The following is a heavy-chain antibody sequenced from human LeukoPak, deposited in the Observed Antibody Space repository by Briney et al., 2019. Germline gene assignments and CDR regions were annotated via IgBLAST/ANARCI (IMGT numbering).Heavy chain of an antibody. CDR1: GASISSYY. D-gene: IGHD4-17*01. Sequence: KPSETLSLTCTVSGASISSYYWSWIRQPPGKGLEWIGIISYRGSIYYTPSLESRVTMSVDRSKNQFSLKLTSVTAADTAVYYCTRSHGVYWGQGTVVTVSS. CDR3: TRSHGVY. V-gene: IGHV4-59*04. J-gene: IGHJ4*02. CDR2: ISYRGSI.